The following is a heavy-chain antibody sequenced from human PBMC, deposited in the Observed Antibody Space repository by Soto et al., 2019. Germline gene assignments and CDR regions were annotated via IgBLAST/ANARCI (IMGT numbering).Heavy chain of an antibody. CDR3: AKDKGPYSYGPYGMDV. J-gene: IGHJ6*02. CDR2: ISYDGSNK. CDR1: GFTFSGYG. V-gene: IGHV3-30*18. Sequence: QVQLVESGGGVVQPGRSLRLSCAASGFTFSGYGMHWVRQAPGKVLEWVALISYDGSNKYYADSVKGRFTMSRDNSKNTLYLQMNSLRAEDAAVYYCAKDKGPYSYGPYGMDVWGQGTTVTLSS. D-gene: IGHD5-18*01.